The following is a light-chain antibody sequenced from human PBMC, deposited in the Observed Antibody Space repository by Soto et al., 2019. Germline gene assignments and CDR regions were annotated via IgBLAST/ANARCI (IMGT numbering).Light chain of an antibody. V-gene: IGLV4-69*01. CDR3: QTWGTGIHVV. CDR2: LNSDGSH. CDR1: SGHSSYA. J-gene: IGLJ2*01. Sequence: QSVLTQSPSASASLGASDKLTCTLSSGHSSYAIAWHQQQPEKGPRYLMKLNSDGSHSKGDGIPDRFSGSSSGAERYLTISSLQSEDEADYYCQTWGTGIHVVFGGGTKLTVL.